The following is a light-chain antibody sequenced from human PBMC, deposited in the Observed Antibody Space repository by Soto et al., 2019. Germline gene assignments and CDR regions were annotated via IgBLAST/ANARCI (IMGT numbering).Light chain of an antibody. CDR1: QSIITY. J-gene: IGKJ4*01. CDR2: APS. V-gene: IGKV1-39*01. Sequence: DIQMTQSPASLSASVGDRVTITCRASQSIITYLNWYQQKPGKAPKLLMYAPSSLQSGVPSRFSGSGSETDFTLTISSLQPEDFATYYCQQTYSAPLTFGGGTKVDIK. CDR3: QQTYSAPLT.